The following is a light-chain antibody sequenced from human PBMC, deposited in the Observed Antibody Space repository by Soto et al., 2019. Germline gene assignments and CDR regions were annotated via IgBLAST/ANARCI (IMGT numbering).Light chain of an antibody. CDR2: DAS. Sequence: DIVLTQSPATLSLSPGDRVTLSCRASQTVARFLSWYQHSPGQGPRLLVYDASNRATGVPARFSGSGSETDFTLTISSLEPEDVAVYYCQQRLHWPITFGQGTRLEMK. J-gene: IGKJ5*01. CDR1: QTVARF. V-gene: IGKV3-11*01. CDR3: QQRLHWPIT.